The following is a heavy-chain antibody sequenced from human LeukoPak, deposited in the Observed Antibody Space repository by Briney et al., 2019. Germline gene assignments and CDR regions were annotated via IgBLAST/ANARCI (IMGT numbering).Heavy chain of an antibody. CDR2: ITSSSSYI. V-gene: IGHV3-21*01. Sequence: GGSLRLSCVASGFTFSNYNMNWVRHAPGKGLEWVSSITSSSSYIFYADSVKGRFIISRDNAKNSLYLQMNSLRAEDTAVYYCARDPRNSGSYIYFDYWGQGTLVTVSS. CDR3: ARDPRNSGSYIYFDY. J-gene: IGHJ4*02. D-gene: IGHD1-26*01. CDR1: GFTFSNYN.